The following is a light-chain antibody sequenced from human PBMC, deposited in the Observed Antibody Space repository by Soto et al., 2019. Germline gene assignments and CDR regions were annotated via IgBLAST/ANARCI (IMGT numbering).Light chain of an antibody. CDR3: QQYNNWPRT. Sequence: EILMTQSPATLSVSPGERATLSCRASQSVSFNLAWYQQIPGQAPRLLIYGASTRATGIPARFSGSGSGTEFTLTISSLQSEDFAVYYCQQYNNWPRTFGQGTKVEIK. CDR2: GAS. V-gene: IGKV3-15*01. CDR1: QSVSFN. J-gene: IGKJ1*01.